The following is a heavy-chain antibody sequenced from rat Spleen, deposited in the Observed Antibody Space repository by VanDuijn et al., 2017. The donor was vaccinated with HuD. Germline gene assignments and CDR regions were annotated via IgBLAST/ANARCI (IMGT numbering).Heavy chain of an antibody. Sequence: EVQLVESGGGLVQPGGSLKLSCVASGFTFSNYDMAWVRQAPTKGLEWIASISTGGGNTYYRDSVKGRFTISRHNTQDTLYLQMNSLRSEDTATYYCTTVLQGHGFAYWGQGTLVTVSS. J-gene: IGHJ3*01. CDR1: GFTFSNYD. D-gene: IGHD1-1*01. V-gene: IGHV5S13*01. CDR2: ISTGGGNT. CDR3: TTVLQGHGFAY.